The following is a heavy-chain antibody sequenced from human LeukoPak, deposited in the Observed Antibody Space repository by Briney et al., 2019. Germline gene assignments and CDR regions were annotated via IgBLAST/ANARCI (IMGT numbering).Heavy chain of an antibody. V-gene: IGHV3-7*01. D-gene: IGHD2-2*01. CDR2: INQDGSEK. Sequence: SGGSLRLSCAASGFTFSSYWMIWVRQAPGKAVECGANINQDGSEKYYVDSVKGRFTISRDNAKNSLYLQMNSLRAEDTAVYYCARVGYCSSTSCHGFEDWGQGTLVTVSS. CDR3: ARVGYCSSTSCHGFED. CDR1: GFTFSSYW. J-gene: IGHJ4*02.